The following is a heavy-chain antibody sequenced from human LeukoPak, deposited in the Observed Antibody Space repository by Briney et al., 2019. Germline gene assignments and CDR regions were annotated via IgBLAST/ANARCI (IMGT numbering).Heavy chain of an antibody. J-gene: IGHJ5*02. CDR2: IYSGGST. CDR3: ARGEGGILATPEDR. D-gene: IGHD1-14*01. V-gene: IGHV3-53*01. CDR1: GFTVSSNY. Sequence: SGGSLRLSCAASGFTVSSNYMSWVRQAPGKGLECVSVIYSGGSTYYADSVKGRFTISRDNSKNTLYLQMNTLRAEDTAVYYCARGEGGILATPEDRWGQGTLVTVSS.